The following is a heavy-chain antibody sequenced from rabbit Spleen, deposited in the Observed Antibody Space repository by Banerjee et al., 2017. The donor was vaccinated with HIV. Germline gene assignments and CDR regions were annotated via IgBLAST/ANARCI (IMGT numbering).Heavy chain of an antibody. CDR2: IGAGSSGST. V-gene: IGHV1S45*01. J-gene: IGHJ6*01. D-gene: IGHD8-1*01. Sequence: QEQLVESGGGLVQPTGSLTLTCKASGFSFNSGYDMCWVRQAPGKGLEWIACIGAGSSGSTYSATWAKGRFTISKTSSTTVTLQMTSLTAADTATYFCARDTGTSFSTYGMDLWGPGTLVTVS. CDR1: GFSFNSGYD. CDR3: ARDTGTSFSTYGMDL.